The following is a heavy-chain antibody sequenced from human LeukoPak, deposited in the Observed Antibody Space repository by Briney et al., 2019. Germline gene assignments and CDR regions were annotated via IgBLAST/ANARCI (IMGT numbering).Heavy chain of an antibody. V-gene: IGHV3-30*02. CDR1: GFTFSSYW. D-gene: IGHD6-19*01. J-gene: IGHJ4*02. Sequence: GGSLRLSCAASGFTFSSYWMSWVRQAPGKGLEWVAFIRYDGSNKYYADSVKGRFTISRDNSKNTLYLQMNSLRAEDTAVYYCAKDRSEAEAWLILDYWGQGTLVTVSS. CDR2: IRYDGSNK. CDR3: AKDRSEAEAWLILDY.